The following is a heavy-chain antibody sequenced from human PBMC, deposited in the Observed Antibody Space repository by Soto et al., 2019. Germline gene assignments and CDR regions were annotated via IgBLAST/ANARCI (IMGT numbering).Heavy chain of an antibody. CDR2: VSYTGNT. CDR1: GGAVGSNNYY. Sequence: SETLSLTCTVSGGAVGSNNYYWGWIRQPPGKGLEWIGSVSYTGNTYYNPSLKSRVIISADTSTNQFSLRLRSLTAADTAVYYCARAPRGDYDFWSGYYRPNWFDPWGQGTLVTVSS. D-gene: IGHD3-3*01. CDR3: ARAPRGDYDFWSGYYRPNWFDP. V-gene: IGHV4-39*01. J-gene: IGHJ5*02.